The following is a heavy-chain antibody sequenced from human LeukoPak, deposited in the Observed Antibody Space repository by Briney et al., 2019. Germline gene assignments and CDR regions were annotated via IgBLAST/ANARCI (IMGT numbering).Heavy chain of an antibody. CDR1: GFTFSSYE. D-gene: IGHD3-22*01. V-gene: IGHV3-48*03. J-gene: IGHJ4*02. CDR2: ISSSGSTI. CDR3: ASANYYDSSGYYGY. Sequence: GGTLRLSCAASGFTFSSYEMNWVRQAPGKGLEWVSYISSSGSTIYYADSVKGRFTISRDNAKNSLYLQMNSLRAEDTAVYYCASANYYDSSGYYGYWGQGTLVTVSS.